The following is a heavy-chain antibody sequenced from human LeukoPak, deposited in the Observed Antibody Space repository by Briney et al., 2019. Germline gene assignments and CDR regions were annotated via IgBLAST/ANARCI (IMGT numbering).Heavy chain of an antibody. Sequence: ASVKVSCKASGYTFTGYAIQWVRQAPGQSLEWMGWINAGNGNTKYSQKFQGRVTITRDTSANTVYMELSSLRSEDTAVYYCARGPLGRNGDYFDYWAREPWSPSPQ. CDR2: INAGNGNT. CDR3: ARGPLGRNGDYFDY. J-gene: IGHJ4*02. V-gene: IGHV1-3*01. CDR1: GYTFTGYA. D-gene: IGHD7-27*01.